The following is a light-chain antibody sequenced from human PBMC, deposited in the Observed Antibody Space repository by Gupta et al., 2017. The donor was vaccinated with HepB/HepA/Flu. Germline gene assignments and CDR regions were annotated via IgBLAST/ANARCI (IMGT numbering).Light chain of an antibody. CDR2: EVN. CDR3: SSFASGNRV. V-gene: IGLV2-8*01. CDR1: SSDVGGYNF. Sequence: QSALTQPPSASVSPGQSVTISCTGTSSDVGGYNFVSCYQQHPDTAPLLIIYEVNKRPAGVPDFFSGSNAGNTAPPTVSGLQAEDEAYYYCSSFASGNRVFGGGTKLTGL. J-gene: IGLJ2*01.